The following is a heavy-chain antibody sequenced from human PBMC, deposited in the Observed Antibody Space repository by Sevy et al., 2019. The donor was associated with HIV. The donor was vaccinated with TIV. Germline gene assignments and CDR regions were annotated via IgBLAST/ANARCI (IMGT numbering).Heavy chain of an antibody. V-gene: IGHV4-39*01. J-gene: IGHJ6*02. Sequence: SETLSLTCTVSGGSISSSSYYWGWIRQPPGKGLEWIGSIYYSGSTYYNPSLKSRVTISVDTSRNQFSPKLSSVTAADTALYYCARQGSSTSRYYYYGMDVWGQGTTVTVSS. CDR1: GGSISSSSYY. CDR2: IYYSGST. CDR3: ARQGSSTSRYYYYGMDV. D-gene: IGHD2-2*01.